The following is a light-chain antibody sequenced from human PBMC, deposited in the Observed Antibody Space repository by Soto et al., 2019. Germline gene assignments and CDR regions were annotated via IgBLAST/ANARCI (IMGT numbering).Light chain of an antibody. Sequence: VLTQSPGTLSVSPGERATLSCRASRCVSGNYLAWYQQKLGRPPRLLIYGESSRASGVPDRFTGSGSGTNFTLTIDRLEPEDFAVYYCQQCDGTSWTFGQGTKVDLK. V-gene: IGKV3-20*01. CDR1: RCVSGNY. CDR2: GES. J-gene: IGKJ1*01. CDR3: QQCDGTSWT.